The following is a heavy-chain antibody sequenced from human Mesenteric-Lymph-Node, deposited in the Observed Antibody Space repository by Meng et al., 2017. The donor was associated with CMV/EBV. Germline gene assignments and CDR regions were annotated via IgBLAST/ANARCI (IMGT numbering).Heavy chain of an antibody. CDR1: GYTFTNYH. D-gene: IGHD1-26*01. CDR3: ARDQGAYSGSPGIVVY. J-gene: IGHJ4*02. CDR2: IYDSGGNT. V-gene: IGHV1-46*01. Sequence: GYTFTNYHIHWMRQAPGHGLEYMGVIYDSGGNTYKEQKFQDRLTMTTDTSTSTAYMELRSLRSDDTAVYYCARDQGAYSGSPGIVVYWGQGTLVTVSS.